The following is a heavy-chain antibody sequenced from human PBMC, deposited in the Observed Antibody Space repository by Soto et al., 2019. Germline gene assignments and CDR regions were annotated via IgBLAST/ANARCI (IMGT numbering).Heavy chain of an antibody. CDR1: GGSISSGGYY. CDR3: ARVVYSGYGPPRFGMDV. J-gene: IGHJ6*02. D-gene: IGHD5-12*01. V-gene: IGHV4-31*03. Sequence: QVQLQESGPGLVKPSQTLSLTCTVSGGSISSGGYYWSWIRQHPGKGLEWIGYIYYSGSTYYNPSLKSRVTISVDTSKNQFSLKLSSVTAADTAVYYGARVVYSGYGPPRFGMDVWGQGTTVTVSS. CDR2: IYYSGST.